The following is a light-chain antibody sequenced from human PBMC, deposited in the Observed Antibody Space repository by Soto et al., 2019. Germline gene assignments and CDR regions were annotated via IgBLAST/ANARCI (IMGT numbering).Light chain of an antibody. CDR2: GTS. J-gene: IGKJ1*01. Sequence: EIVLTQSLVTLSLYPGERATLSCRASQTVSRMYLSWFQQKPGQAPRLLIYGTSTRATGIPVRFSGSGSGTDFTIPISTLQPEDFGVNFCHQYFNLPWTFGQGTKVDIK. V-gene: IGKV3D-7*01. CDR3: HQYFNLPWT. CDR1: QTVSRMY.